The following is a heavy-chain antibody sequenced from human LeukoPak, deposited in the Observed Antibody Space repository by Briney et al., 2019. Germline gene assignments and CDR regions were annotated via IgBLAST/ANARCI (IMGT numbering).Heavy chain of an antibody. CDR3: ARSGGGQFDY. CDR2: IDPDGIHT. D-gene: IGHD6-25*01. Sequence: GESLTLSCTVSGFTISSFWVHWIRHAPGKGLVWVSRIDPDGIHTTYAGSVKGRFTISRDNAKNTLFLQMNSLRAEDTGVFYCARSGGGQFDYWGQGTLVTVSS. V-gene: IGHV3-74*01. CDR1: GFTISSFW. J-gene: IGHJ4*02.